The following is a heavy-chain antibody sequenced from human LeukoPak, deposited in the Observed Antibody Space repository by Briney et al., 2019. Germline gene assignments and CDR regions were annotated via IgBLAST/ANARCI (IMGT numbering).Heavy chain of an antibody. CDR3: TRRGLYYYDSSGFHY. Sequence: PGGSLRLSCAASGFTFSGSAMHWVRQASGKGLEWVGRIRSRANSYATAYAASVKGRFTISRDDSKNTAYLQMNSLKTEDTAVYYCTRRGLYYYDSSGFHYWGQGTLVTVSS. CDR2: IRSRANSYAT. CDR1: GFTFSGSA. J-gene: IGHJ4*02. V-gene: IGHV3-73*01. D-gene: IGHD3-22*01.